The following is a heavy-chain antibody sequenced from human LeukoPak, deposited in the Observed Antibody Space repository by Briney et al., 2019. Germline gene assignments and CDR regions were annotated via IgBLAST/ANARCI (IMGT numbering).Heavy chain of an antibody. CDR3: ANSRGLAAPLDY. V-gene: IGHV3-9*01. J-gene: IGHJ4*02. CDR2: ISWNSGSI. Sequence: PGGSLRLSCAASGFTFSSYWMHWVRQAPGKGLEWVSGISWNSGSIGYADSVKGRFTISRDNAKNSLYLQMNSLRAEDTALYYCANSRGLAAPLDYWGQGTLVTVSS. CDR1: GFTFSSYW. D-gene: IGHD6-13*01.